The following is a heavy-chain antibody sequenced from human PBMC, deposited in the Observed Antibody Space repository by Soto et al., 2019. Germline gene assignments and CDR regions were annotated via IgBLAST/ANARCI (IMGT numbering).Heavy chain of an antibody. V-gene: IGHV1-69*06. D-gene: IGHD3-3*01. CDR2: IIPIFGTV. CDR1: GGTFSSYA. CDR3: ARAHQPQHILVFGGVITNWFDP. Sequence: SVKVSCKASGGTFSSYAISWVRQAPGQGLAWMGGIIPIFGTVNYAQKFQGRVTITADKSTSTAYMELSSLRSEETDVYYCARAHQPQHILVFGGVITNWFDPWGQGTLVTVSS. J-gene: IGHJ5*02.